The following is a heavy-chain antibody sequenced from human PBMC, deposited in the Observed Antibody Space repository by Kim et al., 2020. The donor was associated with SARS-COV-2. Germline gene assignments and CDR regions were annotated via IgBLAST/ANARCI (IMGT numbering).Heavy chain of an antibody. J-gene: IGHJ5*02. Sequence: ASVKVSCKASGYTFTGYYIHWVRQAPGQGLEWMGWINPNSGDTKCAEKFQGRVTMTRDTSINTAYMELSRLRSDDTAMYYCTRDLAIRPTGGYNWFDPWGQGTLVSVSS. CDR3: TRDLAIRPTGGYNWFDP. D-gene: IGHD3-10*01. CDR1: GYTFTGYY. CDR2: INPNSGDT. V-gene: IGHV1-2*02.